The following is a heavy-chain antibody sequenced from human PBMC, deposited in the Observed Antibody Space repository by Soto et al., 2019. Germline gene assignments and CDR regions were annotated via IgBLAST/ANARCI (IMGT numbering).Heavy chain of an antibody. V-gene: IGHV4-59*01. CDR1: GGSISSYY. CDR2: IYYSGST. CDR3: ARVLLWFGELPYYMDV. D-gene: IGHD3-10*01. Sequence: QVQLQESGPGLVKPSETLSLTCTVSGGSISSYYWSWIRQPPGKGLEWIGYIYYSGSTNYNPSLKSRVTISVDTSKNQCSLKLSSVTAADTAVYYCARVLLWFGELPYYMDVWGKGTTVTVSS. J-gene: IGHJ6*03.